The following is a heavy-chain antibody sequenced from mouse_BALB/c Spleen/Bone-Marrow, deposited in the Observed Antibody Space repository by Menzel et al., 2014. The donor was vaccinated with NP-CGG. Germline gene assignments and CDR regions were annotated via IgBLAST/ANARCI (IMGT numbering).Heavy chain of an antibody. CDR2: ISSGSSTI. V-gene: IGHV5-17*02. CDR1: GFTFSSFG. D-gene: IGHD2-4*01. CDR3: TRKGALITHYYAMDY. J-gene: IGHJ4*01. Sequence: EVQGVESGGGLVQPGGSRKLSCVASGFTFSSFGMHWVRQAPEKGLEWVAYISSGSSTIYYADTVKGRFTISRDNPKNTLFLQMTSLRSEDTAMYYCTRKGALITHYYAMDYWGQGTSVTVSS.